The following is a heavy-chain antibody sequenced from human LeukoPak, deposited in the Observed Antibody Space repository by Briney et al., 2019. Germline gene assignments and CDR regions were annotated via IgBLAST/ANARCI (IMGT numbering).Heavy chain of an antibody. CDR1: GFTVSSNY. J-gene: IGHJ3*02. Sequence: GGSLRLSCAASGFTVSSNYMNWVRQAPGKGLEWVSVIYIGGSTYYAASVKDRFTVFRHNSKNTLFLQMNSLRAEETAVYYCAGIVGATDAFDIWGEGTMVTVSS. V-gene: IGHV3-53*04. D-gene: IGHD1-26*01. CDR3: AGIVGATDAFDI. CDR2: IYIGGST.